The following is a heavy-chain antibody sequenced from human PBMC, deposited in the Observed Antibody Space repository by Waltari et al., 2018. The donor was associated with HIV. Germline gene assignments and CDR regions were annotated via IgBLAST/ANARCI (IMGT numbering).Heavy chain of an antibody. CDR3: ARDFWGGYYYGMDV. V-gene: IGHV3-21*01. J-gene: IGHJ6*02. CDR2: ISSSSSYI. D-gene: IGHD3-16*01. Sequence: EVQLVESGGGLVKPGGSLRLSCAASGFTFSSYSMNWVRQAPGKGVEWVASISSSSSYIYYADSVKGRFTISRDNAKNSLDLQMNSLRAEDTAVYYCARDFWGGYYYGMDVWGQGTTVTVSS. CDR1: GFTFSSYS.